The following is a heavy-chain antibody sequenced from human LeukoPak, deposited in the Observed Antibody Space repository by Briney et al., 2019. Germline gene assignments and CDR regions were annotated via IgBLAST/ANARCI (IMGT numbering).Heavy chain of an antibody. D-gene: IGHD2-2*01. CDR2: IKSKADGGTT. CDR3: TTWPAAHLKFDY. J-gene: IGHJ4*02. Sequence: PGGSLRLSCAASGFTFDDYGMSWVRQAPGKGLEWVGRIKSKADGGTTGYAAPVKGTFTIARDDSINTLYLQMNSLKTEDTAVYYCTTWPAAHLKFDYWGQGTLVTVSS. V-gene: IGHV3-15*01. CDR1: GFTFDDYG.